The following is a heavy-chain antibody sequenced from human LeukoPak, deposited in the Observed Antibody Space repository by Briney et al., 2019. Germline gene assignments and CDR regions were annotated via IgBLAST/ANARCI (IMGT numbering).Heavy chain of an antibody. V-gene: IGHV1-18*01. Sequence: ASVKVSCKASGYTFTSYGISWVRQAPGQGLEWMGWISAYNGNTNYAQKLQGRVTMTTDTSTSTAYMELSSLRSEDTAVYYCARGGGRRDAFHFGKEDYSFDYGAREPLVPVP. CDR2: ISAYNGNT. CDR3: ARGGGRRDAFHFGKEDYSFDY. CDR1: GYTFTSYG. J-gene: IGHJ4*02. D-gene: IGHD5-24*01.